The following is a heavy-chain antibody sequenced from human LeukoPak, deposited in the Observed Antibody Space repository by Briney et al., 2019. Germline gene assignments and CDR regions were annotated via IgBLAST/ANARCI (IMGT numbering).Heavy chain of an antibody. V-gene: IGHV3-23*01. D-gene: IGHD3-22*01. CDR1: GFTFSTYA. CDR2: ISGSGDRT. CDR3: AGTYYYDSSGYSYEY. Sequence: PGGSLRLSCAASGFTFSTYAMSWVRQAPGKGLEWVSGISGSGDRTDYADSVKGRFTISRDNSKNTLYVQMNSLRAEDTAVYYCAGTYYYDSSGYSYEYWGQGTLVAVSP. J-gene: IGHJ4*02.